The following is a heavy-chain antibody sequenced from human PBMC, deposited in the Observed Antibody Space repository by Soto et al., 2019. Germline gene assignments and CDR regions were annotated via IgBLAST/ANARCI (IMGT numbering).Heavy chain of an antibody. J-gene: IGHJ4*02. D-gene: IGHD3-16*01. CDR2: IYHSDTT. V-gene: IGHV4-59*01. CDR1: GDSISGYY. CDR3: ARGTFTFGPGIFDL. Sequence: QVQLQESGPGVVKPSETLSLICSISGDSISGYYWSWIRQPPGKGLEWIGYIYHSDTTTPMDNPSLESRVTISVDTSKNQVSLSLLSVTAADTGLYYCARGTFTFGPGIFDLCGPGTQVIAS.